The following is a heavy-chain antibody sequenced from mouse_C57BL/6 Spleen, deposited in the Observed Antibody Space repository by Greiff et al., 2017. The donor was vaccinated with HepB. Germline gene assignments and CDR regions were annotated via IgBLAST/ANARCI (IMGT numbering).Heavy chain of an antibody. J-gene: IGHJ3*01. Sequence: VQLQQPGAELVRPGTSVKLSCKASGYTFTSYWMHWVKQRPGQGLEWIGVIDPSDSYTNYNQKFKGKATLTVDTSSSTAYMQLSSLTSEDSAVYYCARGTTVEPWFAYWGQGTLVTVSA. CDR3: ARGTTVEPWFAY. D-gene: IGHD1-1*01. V-gene: IGHV1-59*01. CDR2: IDPSDSYT. CDR1: GYTFTSYW.